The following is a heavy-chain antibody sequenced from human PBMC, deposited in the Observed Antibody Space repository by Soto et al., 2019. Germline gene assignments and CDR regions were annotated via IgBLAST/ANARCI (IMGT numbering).Heavy chain of an antibody. CDR2: IYYSGST. CDR1: GGSISSGGYY. D-gene: IGHD3-22*01. Sequence: PSETLSLTCTVSGGSISSGGYYWSWIRQHPGKGLEWIGYIYYSGSTYYNPSLKSRVTISVDTSKNQFSLKLSSVTAADTAVYYCARAAGGLYYYDSSGYLYYFDYWGQGTLVTVSS. V-gene: IGHV4-31*03. J-gene: IGHJ4*02. CDR3: ARAAGGLYYYDSSGYLYYFDY.